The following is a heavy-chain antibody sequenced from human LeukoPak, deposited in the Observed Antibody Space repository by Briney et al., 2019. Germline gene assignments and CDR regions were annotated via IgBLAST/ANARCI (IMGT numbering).Heavy chain of an antibody. Sequence: GESLKISCKGYGYSFTSYWIGWVRQMPGKGLEWMGIIYPGDSDTRYSPSFQGQVTISADKSISTAYLQWSSLKASDTAMYYCARQAPLNYIVGEYYYYGMDVWGQGTTVTVSS. V-gene: IGHV5-51*01. CDR3: ARQAPLNYIVGEYYYYGMDV. J-gene: IGHJ6*02. CDR1: GYSFTSYW. D-gene: IGHD2-15*01. CDR2: IYPGDSDT.